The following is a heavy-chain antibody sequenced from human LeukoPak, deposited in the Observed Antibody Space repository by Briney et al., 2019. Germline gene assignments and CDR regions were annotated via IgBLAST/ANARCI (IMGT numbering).Heavy chain of an antibody. J-gene: IGHJ4*02. CDR2: ISGSGDST. CDR1: GFTLSTYA. D-gene: IGHD6-19*01. CDR3: ARITGSGHHDY. Sequence: GGSLRLSCAASGFTLSTYAVNWVRPAPGKGLEWVSTISGSGDSTYYADSVKGRFTISRDNSKDTLYLQMNSLRDEDTAVYYCARITGSGHHDYWGQGTLVTVSS. V-gene: IGHV3-23*01.